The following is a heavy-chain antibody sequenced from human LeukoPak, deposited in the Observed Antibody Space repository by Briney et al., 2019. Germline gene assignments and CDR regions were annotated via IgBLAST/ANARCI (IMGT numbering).Heavy chain of an antibody. CDR1: VGSISSYY. D-gene: IGHD1-7*01. V-gene: IGHV4-4*07. Sequence: PSETLSLTCTVSVGSISSYYWSWIRQPAGEGLEWVGRIYTSVSTNYHTSLKSRVTMSVDTSKNQFSLKLSSVAAADTAVYYCARGTGTTYSPFDYWGQGTLVTVSS. CDR3: ARGTGTTYSPFDY. CDR2: IYTSVST. J-gene: IGHJ4*02.